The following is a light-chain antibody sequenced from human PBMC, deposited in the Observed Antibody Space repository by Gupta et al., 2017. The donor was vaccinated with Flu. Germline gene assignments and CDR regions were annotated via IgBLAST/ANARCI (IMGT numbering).Light chain of an antibody. J-gene: IGKJ5*01. CDR2: GAS. V-gene: IGKV3-15*01. Sequence: ERATLSCRASRSVSSNLAWYQQKPGQSPRLLIYGASTRATGIPARFSGSGSGTEFTLTISSLQSEDFAVYYCQQYNNWPPITFGQGTRLEIK. CDR1: RSVSSN. CDR3: QQYNNWPPIT.